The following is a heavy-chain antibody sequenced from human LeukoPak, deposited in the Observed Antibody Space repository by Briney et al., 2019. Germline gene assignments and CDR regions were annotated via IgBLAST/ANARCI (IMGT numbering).Heavy chain of an antibody. CDR2: ISSSGNTI. D-gene: IGHD6-19*01. J-gene: IGHJ4*02. V-gene: IGHV3-48*03. Sequence: PGGSLRLSCAASGFTFSSYEMNWVRQALGKGLEWVSYISSSGNTIYDADSVKGRFTISRDNAKNSLYLQMNSLRAEDTAVYYCARAFIGSGWYYFDYWGQGTLVTVSS. CDR1: GFTFSSYE. CDR3: ARAFIGSGWYYFDY.